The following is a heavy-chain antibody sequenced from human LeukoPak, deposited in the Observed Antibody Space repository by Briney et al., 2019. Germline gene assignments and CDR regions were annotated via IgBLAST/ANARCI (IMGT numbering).Heavy chain of an antibody. CDR1: GFTFSDYY. V-gene: IGHV3-11*04. D-gene: IGHD3-10*01. J-gene: IGHJ6*03. CDR3: ARSGWFSYYYMDV. CDR2: ISNSGSTI. Sequence: GGSLRLSCAASGFTFSDYYMSRIRQAPGMGLEWVSYISNSGSTIYYADSVKGRYTISRDNAENSLYLQMNSLRAEDTAIYYCARSGWFSYYYMDVWGKGTTVTISS.